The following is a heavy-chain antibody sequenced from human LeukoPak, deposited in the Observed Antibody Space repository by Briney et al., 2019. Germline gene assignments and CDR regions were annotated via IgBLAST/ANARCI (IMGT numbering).Heavy chain of an antibody. CDR1: GGSISSSSYS. CDR3: ARAAMATIYSYYYYGMDV. V-gene: IGHV4-39*07. J-gene: IGHJ6*02. Sequence: SETLSLTCTVSGGSISSSSYSWGWIRQPPGKGLEWIGEINHSGSTNYNPSLKSRVTISVDTSKNQFSLKLSSVTAADTAVYYCARAAMATIYSYYYYGMDVWGQGTTVTVSS. CDR2: INHSGST. D-gene: IGHD5-24*01.